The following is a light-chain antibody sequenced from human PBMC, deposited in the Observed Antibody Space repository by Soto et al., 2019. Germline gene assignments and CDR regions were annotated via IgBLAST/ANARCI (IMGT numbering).Light chain of an antibody. Sequence: EIVMTQSPATLSASPGERATLSCRASQSISSNLAWYQQKPGQAPRLLIYGASTRATGIPARFSGSGSGTEFPLTISSLQSEDFSVSYCQQYNNWLSLTFDGGTKVEIK. CDR3: QQYNNWLSLT. CDR2: GAS. V-gene: IGKV3-15*01. CDR1: QSISSN. J-gene: IGKJ4*01.